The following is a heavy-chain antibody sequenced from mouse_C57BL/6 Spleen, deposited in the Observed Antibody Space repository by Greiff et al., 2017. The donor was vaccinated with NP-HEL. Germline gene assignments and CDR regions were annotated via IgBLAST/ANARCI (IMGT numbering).Heavy chain of an antibody. CDR2: ISDGGSYT. CDR3: ARDQGYFDY. CDR1: GFTFSSYA. Sequence: EVQRVESGGGLVKPGGSLKLSCAASGFTFSSYAMSWVRQTPEKRLEWVATISDGGSYTYYPDNVKGRFTISRDNAKNNLYLQMSHLKSEDTAMYYCARDQGYFDYWGRGTTLTVSS. D-gene: IGHD3-2*02. J-gene: IGHJ2*01. V-gene: IGHV5-4*01.